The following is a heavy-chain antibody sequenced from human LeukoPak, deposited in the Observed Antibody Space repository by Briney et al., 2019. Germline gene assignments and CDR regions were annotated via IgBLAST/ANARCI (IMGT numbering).Heavy chain of an antibody. CDR3: ARQRGSYRGYYFDY. V-gene: IGHV4-61*05. CDR1: GGSISSSSYY. D-gene: IGHD1-26*01. J-gene: IGHJ4*02. CDR2: IYYSGST. Sequence: PSETLSLTCTVSGGSISSSSYYWSWIRQPPGKGLEWIGYIYYSGSTNYNPSLKSRVTISVDTSKNQFSLKLSSVTAADTAVYYCARQRGSYRGYYFDYWGQGTLVTVSS.